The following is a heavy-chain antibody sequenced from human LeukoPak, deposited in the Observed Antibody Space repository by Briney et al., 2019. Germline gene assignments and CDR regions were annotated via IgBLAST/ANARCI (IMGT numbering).Heavy chain of an antibody. CDR2: ISNDGRKT. CDR3: AKGSSAMVNPFFDY. Sequence: PGGSLRLSCAASGFNSSTHAMHWVRQAPGKGLEWVAFISNDGRKTYYADSVKGRFTISRDNSKNTLYLQMNSLRAEDTAVYYCAKGSSAMVNPFFDYWGQGTLVTVSS. D-gene: IGHD5-18*01. V-gene: IGHV3-30*04. J-gene: IGHJ4*02. CDR1: GFNSSTHA.